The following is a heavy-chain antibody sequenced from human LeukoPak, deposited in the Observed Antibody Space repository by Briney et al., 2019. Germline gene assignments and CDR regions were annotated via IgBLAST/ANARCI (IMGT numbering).Heavy chain of an antibody. J-gene: IGHJ5*02. V-gene: IGHV4-34*01. Sequence: SETLSLTCAVYGGSFSGYYWTLIRQPPRKGLEWIGEVHQSGMANYSPPLKSRLMISYHTPKHQFSLNITSVAPADTPGYYCTRGISLLKWFDPWGVGTLV. CDR2: VHQSGMA. CDR1: GGSFSGYY. CDR3: TRGISLLKWFDP. D-gene: IGHD3-10*01.